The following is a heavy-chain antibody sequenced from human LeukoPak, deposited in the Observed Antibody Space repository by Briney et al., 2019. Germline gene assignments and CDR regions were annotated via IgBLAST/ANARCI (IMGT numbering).Heavy chain of an antibody. J-gene: IGHJ4*02. CDR1: GYSITNGYY. CDR2: IYYSGNT. V-gene: IGHV4-38-2*01. D-gene: IGHD4-11*01. CDR3: ARRYSNYFFDY. Sequence: SETLSLTCGVPGYSITNGYYWAWIRQPPGKGLEWIGNIYYSGNTYYNPSLKSRVTISVDTSKNQFSLMLSSVTAADTAVYYCARRYSNYFFDYWGQGTLVTVSS.